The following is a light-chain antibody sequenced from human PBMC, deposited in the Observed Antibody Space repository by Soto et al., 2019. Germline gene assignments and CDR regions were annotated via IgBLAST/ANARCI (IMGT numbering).Light chain of an antibody. CDR3: QQSYRNPIT. J-gene: IGKJ5*01. CDR1: QSISNY. Sequence: DIQMTQSPSSLSASVGDRVTITCRASQSISNYLNWYQQKPGKAPNLLIHAASSLQSGVPPRFSGSGSGTDLTLTISSLQPEDFATYFCQQSYRNPITFGQ. CDR2: AAS. V-gene: IGKV1-39*01.